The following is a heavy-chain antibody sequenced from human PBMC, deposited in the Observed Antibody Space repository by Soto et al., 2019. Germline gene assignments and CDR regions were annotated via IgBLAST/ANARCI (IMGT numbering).Heavy chain of an antibody. CDR1: GVSISSAAYH. D-gene: IGHD6-13*01. CDR2: IYYNGTT. V-gene: IGHV4-31*03. Sequence: SETLSLTCSVSGVSISSAAYHWTWIRQHPGKGLEWIGFIYYNGTTSYKPSLKSRISISLDTSQSQFSPRLTSATAADTAVYYCARYRFSDSWSKFDYWGQGAMVTVSS. CDR3: ARYRFSDSWSKFDY. J-gene: IGHJ4*02.